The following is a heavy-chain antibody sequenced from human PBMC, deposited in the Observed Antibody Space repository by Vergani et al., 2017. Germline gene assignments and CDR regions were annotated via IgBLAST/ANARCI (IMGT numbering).Heavy chain of an antibody. V-gene: IGHV4-4*02. CDR1: GGSIRSSNW. CDR3: ARDIRALAGRYGMDV. CDR2: IYHSGST. Sequence: QVQLQESGPGLVKPSGTLSLTCAVSGGSIRSSNWWSWVRQPPGKGLEWIGEIYHSGSTNYNPSLQSRFTISVDKSKNQFSLKLSAVTAADTAVYYCARDIRALAGRYGMDVWGQGTTVTVSS. J-gene: IGHJ6*02.